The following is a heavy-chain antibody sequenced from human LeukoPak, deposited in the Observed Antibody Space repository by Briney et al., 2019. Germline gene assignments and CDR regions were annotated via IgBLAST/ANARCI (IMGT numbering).Heavy chain of an antibody. CDR3: ARSPSYCTNGVCGMDV. V-gene: IGHV1-8*01. D-gene: IGHD2-8*01. Sequence: ASVKVSCKASGYTFTSYDINWVRQATGQGLEWMGWMNPNSGNTGYAQKFQGRVTMTRHTSISTAYMELSSLRSEDTAVYYCARSPSYCTNGVCGMDVWGQGTTVTVSS. CDR2: MNPNSGNT. CDR1: GYTFTSYD. J-gene: IGHJ6*02.